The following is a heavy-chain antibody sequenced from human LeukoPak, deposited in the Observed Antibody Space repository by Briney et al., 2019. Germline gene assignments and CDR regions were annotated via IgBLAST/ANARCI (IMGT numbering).Heavy chain of an antibody. Sequence: GGSLRLSCAASGFTFSSYGMSWVRQAPGKGLEWVSSISSSSSYIYYADSVKGRFTISRDNAKNSVYLQMNSLRADDTAVYYCARDTWGYFDYWGQGTLVTVPS. CDR1: GFTFSSYG. D-gene: IGHD3-16*01. CDR2: ISSSSSYI. V-gene: IGHV3-21*01. J-gene: IGHJ4*02. CDR3: ARDTWGYFDY.